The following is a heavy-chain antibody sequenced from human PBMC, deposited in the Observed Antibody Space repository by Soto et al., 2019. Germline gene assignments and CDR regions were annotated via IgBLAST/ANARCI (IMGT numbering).Heavy chain of an antibody. D-gene: IGHD2-15*01. CDR2: IYYRGNT. CDR3: AREGGGYCSGGSCQVDY. V-gene: IGHV4-39*02. J-gene: IGHJ4*02. Sequence: ASETLSLTCTVSGGSISSSSYYWGLIRQPPGKGLEWSGSIYYRGNTYYNPSLKSRVTISVDTSKNQFSLKLSSVTAADTAVYYCAREGGGYCSGGSCQVDYWGQRTLVTVS. CDR1: GGSISSSSYY.